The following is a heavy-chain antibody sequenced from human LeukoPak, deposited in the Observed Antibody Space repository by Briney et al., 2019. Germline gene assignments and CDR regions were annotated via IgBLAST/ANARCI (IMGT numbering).Heavy chain of an antibody. D-gene: IGHD3-22*01. J-gene: IGHJ3*02. CDR2: IYYSGST. Sequence: SETLSLTCTVSGGSVSSGSYYWSWIRQPPGKGLEWIGYIYYSGSTNYNPSLKSRVTISVDTSKNQFSPKLSSVTAADTAVYYCARLGMDDSSGPGAFDIWGQGTMVTVSS. V-gene: IGHV4-61*01. CDR3: ARLGMDDSSGPGAFDI. CDR1: GGSVSSGSYY.